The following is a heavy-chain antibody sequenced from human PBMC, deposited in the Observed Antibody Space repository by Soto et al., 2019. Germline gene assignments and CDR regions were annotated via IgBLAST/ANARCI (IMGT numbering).Heavy chain of an antibody. CDR2: ISSSGRRT. Sequence: GGSLRLSCGGCGFTFANFGRGWVRQAPGKGLYWVSDISSSGRRTCYADAVKGRFTISRGNSKSTLYLPMDSLRADDTTVYYSPKLAKSGVVIEHFDSWGQGSLVTVSS. CDR3: PKLAKSGVVIEHFDS. D-gene: IGHD3-3*01. V-gene: IGHV3-23*01. CDR1: GFTFANFG. J-gene: IGHJ4*02.